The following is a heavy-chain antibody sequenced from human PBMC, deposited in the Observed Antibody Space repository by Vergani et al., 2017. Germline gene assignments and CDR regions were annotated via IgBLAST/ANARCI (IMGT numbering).Heavy chain of an antibody. Sequence: QVQLQQWGAGLLKPSETLSLTCAVYGGSFSGYYWSWIRQPPGKGLEWIGEINHSGSTNYNPSLKSRVIISVDTSKNQFSLKLSSVTAANTAVYYCARGTRITMIVVANYNWFDPWGQGTLVTVSS. CDR1: GGSFSGYY. CDR2: INHSGST. D-gene: IGHD3-22*01. J-gene: IGHJ5*02. V-gene: IGHV4-34*01. CDR3: ARGTRITMIVVANYNWFDP.